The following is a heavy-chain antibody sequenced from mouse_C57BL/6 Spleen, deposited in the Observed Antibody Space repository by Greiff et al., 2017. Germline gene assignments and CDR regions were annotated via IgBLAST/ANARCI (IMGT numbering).Heavy chain of an antibody. CDR1: GYTFTDYY. V-gene: IGHV1-26*01. J-gene: IGHJ3*01. Sequence: VQLQQSGPELVKPGASVKISCKASGYTFTDYYMNWVKQSPGKSLEWIGDINPNNGGTSYNQKFKGKATLTVDKSSSTAYMELRSLTSEDSAVYYCARGTLRAWFAYWGQGTLVTVSA. CDR2: INPNNGGT. D-gene: IGHD1-2*01. CDR3: ARGTLRAWFAY.